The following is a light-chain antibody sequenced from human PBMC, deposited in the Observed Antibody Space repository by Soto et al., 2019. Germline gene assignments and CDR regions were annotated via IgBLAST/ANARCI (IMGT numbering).Light chain of an antibody. V-gene: IGKV1-13*02. Sequence: AIQLTQSPSSLSASVGDRVTITCRASQGISSALACYQQKPGKAPKLLIYDASSLESGVPSRFSGSGSGTDFTLTISSLQTEDFSTYYCQQFTSYPSFGQGTRLEIK. CDR3: QQFTSYPS. CDR1: QGISSA. J-gene: IGKJ5*01. CDR2: DAS.